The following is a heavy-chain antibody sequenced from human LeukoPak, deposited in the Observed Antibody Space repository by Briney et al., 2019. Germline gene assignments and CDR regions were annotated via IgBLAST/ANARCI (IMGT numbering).Heavy chain of an antibody. Sequence: TGGSLRLSCAASGFTFSSYEMNWVRQAPGKGLEWVSYISSSGSTIYYADSVKGRFTISRDNAKNSLYLQMNSLRAEDTAVYYCARVRRDGYNYYYYYYMDVWGKGTTVTISS. J-gene: IGHJ6*03. CDR2: ISSSGSTI. V-gene: IGHV3-48*03. CDR3: ARVRRDGYNYYYYYYMDV. CDR1: GFTFSSYE. D-gene: IGHD5-24*01.